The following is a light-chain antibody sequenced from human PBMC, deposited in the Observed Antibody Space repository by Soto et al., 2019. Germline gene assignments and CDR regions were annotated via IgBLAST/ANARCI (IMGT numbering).Light chain of an antibody. CDR3: LQFNCYLLP. V-gene: IGKV1-13*02. CDR2: DAS. CDR1: QGISSA. J-gene: IGKJ4*01. Sequence: AIQLTQSPSSLSASVGDRVTITCRASQGISSALAWYQQKPGKAPKLLIYDASSLESGVPSRFRGSGSGTDCPLTLSSRRPQDFANFQCLQFNCYLLPFVGGTKVEIK.